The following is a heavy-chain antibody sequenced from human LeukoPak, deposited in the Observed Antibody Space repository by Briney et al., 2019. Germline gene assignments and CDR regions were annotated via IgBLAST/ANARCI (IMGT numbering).Heavy chain of an antibody. D-gene: IGHD2/OR15-2a*01. J-gene: IGHJ4*02. V-gene: IGHV3-21*01. Sequence: GGSLRLSCAPSGFTFSRYTVNWVRQAPGKGLEWVYQADSVKGRFTISRDNAKTSLYLQMNSLRAEDTAVYYCAREARYCESSNCDYFDSWGQGTLVTVSS. CDR3: AREARYCESSNCDYFDS. CDR1: GFTFSRYT.